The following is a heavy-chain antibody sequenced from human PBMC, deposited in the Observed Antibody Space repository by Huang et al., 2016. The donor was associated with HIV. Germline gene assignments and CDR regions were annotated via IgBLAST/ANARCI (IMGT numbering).Heavy chain of an antibody. V-gene: IGHV4-61*01. Sequence: QVQLQESGPALVKPSETLSLTCAVSGDSVTNTTYYWTWILQPPGMGLAWVGFVHYSGNTNYNPSLKSRVTLALDATKNQFSLTVTSVTAADTAVYFCAGDPFPRDAFDIWGQGTMVIVSS. CDR2: VHYSGNT. J-gene: IGHJ3*02. CDR1: GDSVTNTTYY. CDR3: AGDPFPRDAFDI.